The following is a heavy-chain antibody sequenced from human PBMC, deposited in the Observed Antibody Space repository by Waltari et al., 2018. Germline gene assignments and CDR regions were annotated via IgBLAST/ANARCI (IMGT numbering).Heavy chain of an antibody. J-gene: IGHJ4*02. D-gene: IGHD2-21*02. CDR3: ATDGNGDCSLCLAQ. CDR1: GFIVSTNY. CDR2: IYNDGTK. V-gene: IGHV3-53*01. Sequence: EVHLVVSGGGVIQPGVSLRLSCAAPGFIVSTNYMSWVRQAPGKGLEWVSVIYNDGTKLYADSVKGRFTVSRENSKNMVHLQRDSLRAEDTAVYYCATDGNGDCSLCLAQWGQGTLVTVSS.